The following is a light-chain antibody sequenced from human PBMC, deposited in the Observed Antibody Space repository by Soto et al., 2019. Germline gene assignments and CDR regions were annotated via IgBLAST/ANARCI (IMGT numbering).Light chain of an antibody. J-gene: IGKJ5*01. CDR3: QQRSKWPLT. Sequence: ETLMTLSPATLSVSPGERATLSCRGSQSVSSYFAWYQQKPGQAPRLLIYNASNRATDIPVRFSGTGSGTDFTLTISSLQNEDFAVYDGQQRSKWPLTFCQGTRLEI. CDR2: NAS. CDR1: QSVSSY. V-gene: IGKV3-11*01.